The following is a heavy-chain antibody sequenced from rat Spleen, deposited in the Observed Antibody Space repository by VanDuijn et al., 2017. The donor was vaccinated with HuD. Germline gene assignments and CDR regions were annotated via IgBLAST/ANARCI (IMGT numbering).Heavy chain of an antibody. CDR2: MKYDGDT. CDR3: TRDYYGGPVMDA. D-gene: IGHD1-11*01. Sequence: QVQLKESGPGLVQPSQTLSLTCTVSGFSLMDYSVHWVRQPPGKGLEWMGRMKYDGDTYYNSALKSRLSINRDTSKSQVFLKMNSLQTEDTAIYYCTRDYYGGPVMDAWGQGASVTVSS. CDR1: GFSLMDYS. V-gene: IGHV2S30*01. J-gene: IGHJ4*01.